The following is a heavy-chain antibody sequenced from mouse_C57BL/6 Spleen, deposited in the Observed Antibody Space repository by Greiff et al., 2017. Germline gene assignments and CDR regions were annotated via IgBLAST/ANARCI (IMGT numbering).Heavy chain of an antibody. D-gene: IGHD1-1*01. Sequence: EVQGVESGGGLVKPGGSLKLSCAASGFTFSDYGMHWVCQAPEKGLEWVAYISSGSNNIYYADTVKGRFTISRDNAKNTLFLQMTSLRSEDTAMYYCAGRGFITTVVATRYFDVWRTGDTVTVSS. CDR1: GFTFSDYG. J-gene: IGHJ1*03. V-gene: IGHV5-17*01. CDR3: AGRGFITTVVATRYFDV. CDR2: ISSGSNNI.